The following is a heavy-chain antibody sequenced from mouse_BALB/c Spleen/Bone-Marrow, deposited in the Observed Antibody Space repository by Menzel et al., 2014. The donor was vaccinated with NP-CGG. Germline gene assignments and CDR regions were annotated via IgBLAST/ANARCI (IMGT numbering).Heavy chain of an antibody. CDR1: GYTFTDYV. CDR2: IYLGSGST. J-gene: IGHJ4*01. CDR3: GRGLGLLYYIMDY. D-gene: IGHD3-1*01. V-gene: IGHV1-83*01. Sequence: VQLEESGPELVKPGASVKMSCKASGYTFTDYVITWVKQRTGQGLEWIGEIYLGSGSTYYNEKFKGKAALTADKSSNSAYMQLSSLTSEDSAVYFCGRGLGLLYYIMDYWGQGTSVTVSS.